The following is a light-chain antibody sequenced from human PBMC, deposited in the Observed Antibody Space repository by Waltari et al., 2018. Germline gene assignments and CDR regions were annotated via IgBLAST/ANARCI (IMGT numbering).Light chain of an antibody. Sequence: QSALTQPASVSGSPGQSITISCTGTSSDVGGYNLVSWHHQHPGKAPKLIIYEVSNRPSGVSKRVSGSKSGNTASLTISGLQAEDEADYYCTSYITTRGDWVFGGGTKLTVL. J-gene: IGLJ3*02. CDR3: TSYITTRGDWV. CDR1: SSDVGGYNL. CDR2: EVS. V-gene: IGLV2-14*01.